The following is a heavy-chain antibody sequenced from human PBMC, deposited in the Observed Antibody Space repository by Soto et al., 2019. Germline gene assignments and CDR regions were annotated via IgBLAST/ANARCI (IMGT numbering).Heavy chain of an antibody. CDR2: IYYSGST. Sequence: QLQLQESGPGLVKPSETLSLTCTVSGGSISSSSYYWGWIRQPPGKGLEWIGSIYYSGSTYYNPSIKSRVTISVDTSKNQFSLKLSSVTAADTAVYYCARLSIAVAGLDYWGQGTLVTVSS. V-gene: IGHV4-39*01. D-gene: IGHD6-19*01. J-gene: IGHJ4*02. CDR1: GGSISSSSYY. CDR3: ARLSIAVAGLDY.